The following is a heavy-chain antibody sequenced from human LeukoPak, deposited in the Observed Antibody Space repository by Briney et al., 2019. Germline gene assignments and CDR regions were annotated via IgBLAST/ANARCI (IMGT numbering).Heavy chain of an antibody. V-gene: IGHV3-21*01. CDR3: ARVEQQLVQGAFDI. CDR2: ISSSSSYI. J-gene: IGHJ3*02. D-gene: IGHD6-13*01. CDR1: GFTFSSYS. Sequence: QAGGSLRLSCAASGFTFSSYSMNWVRQAPGKGLEWVSSISSSSSYIYYGDSVKGRFTIYRDNAKNSLYLQMNSLRAEDTAVYYCARVEQQLVQGAFDIWGQGTMVTVSS.